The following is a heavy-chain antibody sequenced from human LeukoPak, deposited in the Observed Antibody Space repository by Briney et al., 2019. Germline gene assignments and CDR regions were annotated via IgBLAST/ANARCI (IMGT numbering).Heavy chain of an antibody. J-gene: IGHJ6*04. D-gene: IGHD3-10*02. V-gene: IGHV3-48*04. Sequence: LTGGSLRLSCAASGFTFSSYSMNWVRQAPGKGLEWVSYISSSGSTIYYADSVKGRFTISRDNAKNSLYLQMNSLRAEDTAVYYCAGLGITMIGGVWGKGTTVTISS. CDR1: GFTFSSYS. CDR3: AGLGITMIGGV. CDR2: ISSSGSTI.